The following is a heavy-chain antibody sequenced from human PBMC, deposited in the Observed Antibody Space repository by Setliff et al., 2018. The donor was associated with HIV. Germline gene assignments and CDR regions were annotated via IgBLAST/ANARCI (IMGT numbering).Heavy chain of an antibody. CDR1: GDSISSYY. Sequence: PSETLSLTCTVSGDSISSYYWTWIRQPPGGGLEWIGFIFSSGSTKYNPSLQSRVTMSIDTSKNQFSLRLTSVTAADTAVYYCARRIDDSGSFPDKNWFDTWGQGSLVTVSS. D-gene: IGHD3-10*01. V-gene: IGHV4-4*09. J-gene: IGHJ5*02. CDR3: ARRIDDSGSFPDKNWFDT. CDR2: IFSSGST.